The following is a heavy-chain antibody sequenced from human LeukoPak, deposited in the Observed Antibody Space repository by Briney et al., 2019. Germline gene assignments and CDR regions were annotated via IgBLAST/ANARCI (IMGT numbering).Heavy chain of an antibody. CDR1: GFTFSSYA. CDR2: ISYDGSNK. V-gene: IGHV3-30-3*01. Sequence: KSGGSLRLSCAASGFTFSSYAMHWVRQAPGKGLEWVAVISYDGSNKYYADSVKGRFTISRDNSKNTLYLQMNSLRAEDTAVYYCAREPLYWGQGTLVTVSS. J-gene: IGHJ4*02. CDR3: AREPLY.